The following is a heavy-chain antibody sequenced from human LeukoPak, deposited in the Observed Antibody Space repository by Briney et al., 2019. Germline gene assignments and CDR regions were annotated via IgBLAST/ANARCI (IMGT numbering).Heavy chain of an antibody. CDR1: RFIFSDYW. V-gene: IGHV3-7*01. D-gene: IGHD5-24*01. CDR2: IKQDGSEK. J-gene: IGHJ4*02. Sequence: GGSLRLSCVASRFIFSDYWMSWARQAPGKGLEWVANIKQDGSEKYYVDSVKGRFTISRDNAKNSLYLQMNSLRAEDTAVYYCAREMAEMATNKYYFDYWGQGTLVTVSS. CDR3: AREMAEMATNKYYFDY.